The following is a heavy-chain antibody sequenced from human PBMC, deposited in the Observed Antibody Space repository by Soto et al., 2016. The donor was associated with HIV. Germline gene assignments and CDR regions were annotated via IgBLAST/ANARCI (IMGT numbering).Heavy chain of an antibody. CDR2: ISTYDANT. D-gene: IGHD3-22*01. V-gene: IGHV1-18*01. J-gene: IGHJ4*02. CDR3: ARGDSSGPXRY. CDR1: GYTFTSHG. Sequence: QVQLMQSGAEVKKPGASVKVSCKASGYTFTSHGITWVRQAPGQGLEWMGWISTYDANTKYAQKFQGRVTMTRDTSISTAYMELSRLRSDDTAVYYCARGDSSGPXRYWGQGTLVTVSS.